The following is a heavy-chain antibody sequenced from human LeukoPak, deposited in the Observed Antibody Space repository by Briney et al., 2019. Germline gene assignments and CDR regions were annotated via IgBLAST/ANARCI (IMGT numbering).Heavy chain of an antibody. CDR3: ARHDSFDFWSGYYRNWFDP. V-gene: IGHV4-39*01. J-gene: IGHJ5*02. CDR2: IYYSGST. CDR1: GGSISSSSYY. Sequence: SVTLSLTCTVSGGSISSSSYYWGWIRQPPGKGLEWIGSIYYSGSTYDNPSLKSRVTISVDTSKNQFSLKRSSVTAAKTAVYYCARHDSFDFWSGYYRNWFDPWGQGTLVTVSS. D-gene: IGHD3-3*01.